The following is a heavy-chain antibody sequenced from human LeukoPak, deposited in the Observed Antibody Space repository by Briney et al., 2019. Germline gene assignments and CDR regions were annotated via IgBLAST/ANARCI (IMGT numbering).Heavy chain of an antibody. Sequence: ASVKVSCKVSGYTLTELSMHWVRQAPGKGLEWMGGFDPEDGETIYAQKFQGRVTMIEDTSTDTAYMELSSLRSEDTAVYYCATGSRYYDILTGYASYYFDYWGQGTLVTVSS. CDR2: FDPEDGET. V-gene: IGHV1-24*01. D-gene: IGHD3-9*01. CDR1: GYTLTELS. CDR3: ATGSRYYDILTGYASYYFDY. J-gene: IGHJ4*02.